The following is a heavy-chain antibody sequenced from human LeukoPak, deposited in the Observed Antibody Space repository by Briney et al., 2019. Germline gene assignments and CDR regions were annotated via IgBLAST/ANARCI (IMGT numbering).Heavy chain of an antibody. Sequence: GGSLRLSCAASGFTFSSYWMSWVRQAPGKGLEWVANIKQDGSEKYYVDSVKGRFTISRDNAKNSLYLQMNSLRAEDTAVYYCARYIYSSGWCFDHWGQGTLVTVSS. CDR1: GFTFSSYW. V-gene: IGHV3-7*01. J-gene: IGHJ4*02. D-gene: IGHD6-19*01. CDR3: ARYIYSSGWCFDH. CDR2: IKQDGSEK.